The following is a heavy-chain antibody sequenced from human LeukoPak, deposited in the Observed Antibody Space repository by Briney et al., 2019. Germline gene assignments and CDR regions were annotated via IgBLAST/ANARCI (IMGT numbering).Heavy chain of an antibody. J-gene: IGHJ6*03. Sequence: ASVKVSCKASGYTFTGYGVSWVRQAPGQGLEWMGWINPNSGGTNYAQKFQGRVTMTRDTSISTAYMELSRLRSDDTAVYYCARGNFDWLLSDYYYYMDVWGRGTTVTVSS. D-gene: IGHD3-9*01. V-gene: IGHV1-2*02. CDR1: GYTFTGYG. CDR2: INPNSGGT. CDR3: ARGNFDWLLSDYYYYMDV.